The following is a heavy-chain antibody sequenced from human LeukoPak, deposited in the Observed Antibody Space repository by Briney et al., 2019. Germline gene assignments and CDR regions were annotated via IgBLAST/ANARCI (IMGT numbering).Heavy chain of an antibody. D-gene: IGHD2-2*01. J-gene: IGHJ6*03. V-gene: IGHV4-38-2*02. Sequence: PSETLSLTCTVSGYSISSGYYWGWIRQPPGKGLEWIGSIYYSGSTYYNPSLKSRVTISVDTSKNQFSLKLSSVTAADTAVYYCARRPQPYYCSSTSCYVSYYMDVWGKGTTVTISS. CDR3: ARRPQPYYCSSTSCYVSYYMDV. CDR1: GYSISSGYY. CDR2: IYYSGST.